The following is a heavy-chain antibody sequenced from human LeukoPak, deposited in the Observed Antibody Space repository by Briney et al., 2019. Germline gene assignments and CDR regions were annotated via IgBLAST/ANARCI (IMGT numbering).Heavy chain of an antibody. CDR3: ARGYCSSTSCYTERVYYYYYYYMDV. CDR1: GYTFTSYD. Sequence: GESLKISCQGSGYTFTSYDINWVRQATGQGLEWMGWMNPNSGNTGYAQKFQGRVTITRNTSISTAYMELSSLRSEDTAVYYCARGYCSSTSCYTERVYYYYYYYMDVWGKGTTVTVSS. J-gene: IGHJ6*03. D-gene: IGHD2-2*02. CDR2: MNPNSGNT. V-gene: IGHV1-8*03.